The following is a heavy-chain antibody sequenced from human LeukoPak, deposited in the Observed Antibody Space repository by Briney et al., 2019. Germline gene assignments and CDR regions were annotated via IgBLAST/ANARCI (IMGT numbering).Heavy chain of an antibody. Sequence: GGSLRLSCAAYGFSVCDICSAWQGQAPGKGLEWVANIKQDGSEKTYVDSVKGRFTISRDNAKNSLYLQMNSLRVEDKCMYYCVIYWATDSYDPWGKGTLVTVFS. CDR2: IKQDGSEK. V-gene: IGHV3-7*01. J-gene: IGHJ5*02. D-gene: IGHD2-15*01. CDR3: VIYWATDSYDP. CDR1: GFSVCDIC.